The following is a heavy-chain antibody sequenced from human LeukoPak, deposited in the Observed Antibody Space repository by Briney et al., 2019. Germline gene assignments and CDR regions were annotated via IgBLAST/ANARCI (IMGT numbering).Heavy chain of an antibody. Sequence: GGSLRLSCGASGFTVKNNYMNWVRQAPGKGLEWVSGINGDGSTYYTKSVKGRFTISRDSSKNTLYLQMNSLRAEDTAVYYCAIGSYCSGGSCYPLFDYWGRGTLVTVSS. CDR1: GFTVKNNY. V-gene: IGHV3-53*01. D-gene: IGHD2-15*01. CDR3: AIGSYCSGGSCYPLFDY. J-gene: IGHJ4*02. CDR2: INGDGST.